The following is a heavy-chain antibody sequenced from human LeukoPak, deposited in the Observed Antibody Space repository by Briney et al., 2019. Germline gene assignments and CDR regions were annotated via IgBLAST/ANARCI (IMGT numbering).Heavy chain of an antibody. CDR2: INHSGST. D-gene: IGHD3-3*01. Sequence: PSETLSLTCAVYGGSFSGYYWSWIRQPPGKGLEWIGEINHSGSTSYNPSLKSRVTISVDTSKNQFSLKLSSVTAADTAVYYCARVRITIFGVVIMYYGMDVWGQGTTVTVSS. J-gene: IGHJ6*02. CDR3: ARVRITIFGVVIMYYGMDV. V-gene: IGHV4-34*01. CDR1: GGSFSGYY.